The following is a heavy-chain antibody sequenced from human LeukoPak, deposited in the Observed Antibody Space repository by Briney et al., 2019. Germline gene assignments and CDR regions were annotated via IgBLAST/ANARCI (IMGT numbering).Heavy chain of an antibody. CDR1: GLTFTNYA. V-gene: IGHV3-23*01. Sequence: GGSLRLSCAASGLTFTNYAVAWVRQAPGQGLEWVSVIRRDEIRTNYADSVKGRFTISRDNSKNSLFLQMNSLRAEDTAVYYCTVILNWYFDLWGRGTMVTVSS. CDR2: IRRDEIRT. D-gene: IGHD2-21*01. CDR3: TVILNWYFDL. J-gene: IGHJ2*01.